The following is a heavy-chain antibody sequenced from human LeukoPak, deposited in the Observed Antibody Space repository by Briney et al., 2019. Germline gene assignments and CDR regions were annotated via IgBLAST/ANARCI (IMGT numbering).Heavy chain of an antibody. Sequence: SETLSLTCTVSGGSFSSYYWGWIRQPPGKGLEWIGSIDHSGSTYYNPSLKSRVTISEDTSKNQFSLQLSSVTAADTAVYYCAREADYYDSSGGAFDIWGQGTMVTVSS. V-gene: IGHV4-38-2*02. CDR2: IDHSGST. D-gene: IGHD3-22*01. CDR3: AREADYYDSSGGAFDI. J-gene: IGHJ3*02. CDR1: GGSFSSYY.